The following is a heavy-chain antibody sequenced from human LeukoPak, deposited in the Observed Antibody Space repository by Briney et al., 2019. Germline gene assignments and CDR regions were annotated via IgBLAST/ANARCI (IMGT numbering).Heavy chain of an antibody. CDR1: GGSFSGYY. D-gene: IGHD3-22*01. CDR3: ARVRSVTMIVVVILGYYFDY. CDR2: INHSGST. J-gene: IGHJ4*02. Sequence: SETLSLTCAVYGGSFSGYYWSWIRQPPGKGLEWIGEINHSGSTNYNPSLKSRVTISVDTSKNQFSLKLSSVTAADTAVYYCARVRSVTMIVVVILGYYFDYWGQGTLVTVSS. V-gene: IGHV4-34*01.